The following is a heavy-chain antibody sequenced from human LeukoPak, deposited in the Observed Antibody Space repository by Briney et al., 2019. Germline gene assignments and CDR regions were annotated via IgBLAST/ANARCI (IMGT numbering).Heavy chain of an antibody. J-gene: IGHJ4*02. D-gene: IGHD3-16*01. V-gene: IGHV4-59*11. CDR3: SRTRGGLGYDY. CDR2: LHYCGIT. Sequence: PPETLSLICNVSGGPISSLYWSWIRQPPRKGPEWIGDLHYCGITNYNPSLNSRVTISVVTAKNQFSLKLSSVTAADTAVYYCSRTRGGLGYDYWGQGTLVTVSS. CDR1: GGPISSLY.